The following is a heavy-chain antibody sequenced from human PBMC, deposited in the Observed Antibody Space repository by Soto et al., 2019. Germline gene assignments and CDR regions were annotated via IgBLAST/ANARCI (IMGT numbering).Heavy chain of an antibody. CDR2: ISYDGSNK. J-gene: IGHJ4*02. V-gene: IGHV3-30-3*01. Sequence: GGSLRLSCAASGFTFSSYAMHWVRQAPGKGLEWVAVISYDGSNKYYADSVKGRFTISRDNSKNTLYLQMNSLRAEDTAVYYCARTLPLIDWGFLDEYYFDYWGQGTLVTVSS. D-gene: IGHD3-9*01. CDR3: ARTLPLIDWGFLDEYYFDY. CDR1: GFTFSSYA.